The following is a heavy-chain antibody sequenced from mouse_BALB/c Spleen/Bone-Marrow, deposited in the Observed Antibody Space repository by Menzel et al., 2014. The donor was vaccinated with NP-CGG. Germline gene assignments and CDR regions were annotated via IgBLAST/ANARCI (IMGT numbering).Heavy chain of an antibody. CDR1: GFNIKDTY. CDR2: IDPANCNT. Sequence: EVQVVESGAELVKPGASVKLSCTASGFNIKDTYMHWVKQRPEQGLEWIGRIDPANCNTKYDPKFQGKATITADTSSNTAYLQLSSLTSEDTAVYYCASYDYGYYFDYWGQGTTLTVSS. CDR3: ASYDYGYYFDY. D-gene: IGHD2-4*01. J-gene: IGHJ2*01. V-gene: IGHV14-3*02.